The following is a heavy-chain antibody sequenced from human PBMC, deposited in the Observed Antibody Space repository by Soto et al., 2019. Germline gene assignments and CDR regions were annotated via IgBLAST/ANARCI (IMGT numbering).Heavy chain of an antibody. CDR3: ASLGPDYDSSGDYYYYGMDV. V-gene: IGHV4-39*01. CDR1: GGSISSSSYY. D-gene: IGHD3-22*01. CDR2: IYYSGST. J-gene: IGHJ6*02. Sequence: SETLSLTCTVSGGSISSSSYYWGWIRQPPGKGLEWIGSIYYSGSTYYNPSLKSRVTISVDTSKNQFSLKLSSVTAADTAVYYCASLGPDYDSSGDYYYYGMDVWGQGPTVTVSS.